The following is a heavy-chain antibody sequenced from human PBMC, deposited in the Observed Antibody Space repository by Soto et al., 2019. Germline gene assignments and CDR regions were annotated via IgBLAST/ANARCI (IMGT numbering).Heavy chain of an antibody. Sequence: EVQLVESGGGLGQPGGSLRLSCAASGFTFSTYWMHWVRQAPGKGLVWVSRINSDGSRTNYADSVKGRFTTFRDNAKNTVYLQLTSLTAEDTAVYYGATLATGSYVCFAPRGQGTLVTASS. J-gene: IGHJ5*02. CDR3: ATLATGSYVCFAP. CDR1: GFTFSTYW. V-gene: IGHV3-74*01. D-gene: IGHD1-26*01. CDR2: INSDGSRT.